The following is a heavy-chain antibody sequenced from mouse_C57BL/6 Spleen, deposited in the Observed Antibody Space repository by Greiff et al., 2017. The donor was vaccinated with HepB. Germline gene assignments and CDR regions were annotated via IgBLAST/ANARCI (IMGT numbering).Heavy chain of an antibody. CDR3: TPGVTTVPFFAY. Sequence: EVQGVESGGGLVQPGGSMKLSCVASGFTFSNYWMNWVRQSPEKGLEWVAQIRLKSDNYATHYAESVKGRFTISRDDSKSSVYLQMNNLRAEDTGIYYCTPGVTTVPFFAYWGQGTLVTVSA. J-gene: IGHJ3*01. CDR2: IRLKSDNYAT. D-gene: IGHD1-1*01. CDR1: GFTFSNYW. V-gene: IGHV6-3*01.